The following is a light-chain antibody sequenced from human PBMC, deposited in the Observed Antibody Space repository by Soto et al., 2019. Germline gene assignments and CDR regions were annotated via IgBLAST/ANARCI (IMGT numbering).Light chain of an antibody. CDR3: QQYNNWPRT. CDR2: GAS. Sequence: ETVMTQSPATLSVSPGERATLSCRASQSVSSNLAWYQQKPGQAPRLLIYGASSRATGIPARFSGSGSGTEFTLTISILQSEDFAVYYCQQYNNWPRTFGQGTKVEIK. J-gene: IGKJ1*01. CDR1: QSVSSN. V-gene: IGKV3-15*01.